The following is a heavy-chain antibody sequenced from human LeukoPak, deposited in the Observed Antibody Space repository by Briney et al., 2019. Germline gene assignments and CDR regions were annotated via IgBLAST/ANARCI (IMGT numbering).Heavy chain of an antibody. V-gene: IGHV4-39*07. Sequence: PSESQSLTCTVSGGSIRSSSYYWGWIRQPPGKGLEWIGSIYYSGSTYYSRSLKRRVTISVDTSKNQFSLKLSSVTATDTAVYHCARGGYWSGGSWYWEYNWFDPWGQGTLVSVCS. CDR1: GGSIRSSSYY. D-gene: IGHD2-15*01. J-gene: IGHJ5*02. CDR3: ARGGYWSGGSWYWEYNWFDP. CDR2: IYYSGST.